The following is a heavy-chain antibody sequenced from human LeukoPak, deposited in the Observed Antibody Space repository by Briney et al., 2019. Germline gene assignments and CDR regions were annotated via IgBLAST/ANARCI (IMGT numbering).Heavy chain of an antibody. J-gene: IGHJ4*02. CDR2: LSYTGKT. Sequence: KASETLSLTCVVSGASVSSSHWNWIRQLPGKGLEWIGCLSYTGKTDYNSSLTSRVTISLDTSKNQVSLKLRSVTAADTAVYYCSEGYFEPFDHWGQGTLVTVSS. V-gene: IGHV4-59*02. CDR3: SEGYFEPFDH. CDR1: GASVSSSH. D-gene: IGHD2/OR15-2a*01.